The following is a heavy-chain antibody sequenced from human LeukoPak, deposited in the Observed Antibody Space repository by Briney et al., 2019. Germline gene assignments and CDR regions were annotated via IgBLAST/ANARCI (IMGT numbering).Heavy chain of an antibody. J-gene: IGHJ6*02. CDR3: ARSGITIRGLFYYYGMDV. CDR2: ISSNGGST. D-gene: IGHD3-10*01. V-gene: IGHV3-64*01. CDR1: GFTFSSYA. Sequence: GGSLRLSCAASGFTFSSYAMHWVRQAPGKGLEYVSAISSNGGSTYYANSVKGRFTISRDNSKNTLYLQMGSLRAEDMAVYYCARSGITIRGLFYYYGMDVWGQGTTVTVSS.